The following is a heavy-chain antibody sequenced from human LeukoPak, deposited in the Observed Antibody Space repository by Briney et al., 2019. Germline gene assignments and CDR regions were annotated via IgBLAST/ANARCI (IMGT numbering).Heavy chain of an antibody. CDR2: ISSSGSTI. J-gene: IGHJ6*04. CDR3: AELGITMIGGV. CDR1: GFIFSTYA. Sequence: GGSLRLSCAASGFIFSTYAMNWVRQAPGKGLEWVSYISSSGSTIYYADSVKGRFTISRDNAKNSLYLQMNSLRAEDTAVYYCAELGITMIGGVWGKGTTVTISS. D-gene: IGHD3-10*02. V-gene: IGHV3-48*03.